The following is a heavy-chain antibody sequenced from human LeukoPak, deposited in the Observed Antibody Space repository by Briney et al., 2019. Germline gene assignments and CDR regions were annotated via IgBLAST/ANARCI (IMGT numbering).Heavy chain of an antibody. J-gene: IGHJ4*02. D-gene: IGHD4-17*01. Sequence: GGSLRLSCAASGFTFSSYSMNWVRQAPGKGLEWVSSISGGSSYISYADSVKGRFTISRDNSKNSLYLQMNSLRAEDTAVYYCAKFPTVTTPGYWGQGTLVTVSS. V-gene: IGHV3-21*01. CDR2: ISGGSSYI. CDR3: AKFPTVTTPGY. CDR1: GFTFSSYS.